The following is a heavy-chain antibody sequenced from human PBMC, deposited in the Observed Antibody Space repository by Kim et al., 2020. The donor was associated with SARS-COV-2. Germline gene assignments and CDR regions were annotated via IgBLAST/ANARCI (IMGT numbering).Heavy chain of an antibody. Sequence: ASVKVSCKASGYTFTSYAMHWVRQAPGQRLEWMGWINAGNGNTKYSQKFQGRVTITRDTSASTAYMELSSLRSEDTAVYYCVSSQQLVPKCLDYWGQGTLVTVSS. D-gene: IGHD6-13*01. V-gene: IGHV1-3*01. CDR3: VSSQQLVPKCLDY. J-gene: IGHJ4*02. CDR1: GYTFTSYA. CDR2: INAGNGNT.